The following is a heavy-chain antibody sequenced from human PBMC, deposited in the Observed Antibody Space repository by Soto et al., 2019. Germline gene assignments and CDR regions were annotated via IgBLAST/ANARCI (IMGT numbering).Heavy chain of an antibody. CDR2: ISAYNGNT. J-gene: IGHJ5*02. CDR3: ARVFGITIFGLVNHWFDP. D-gene: IGHD3-3*01. V-gene: IGHV1-18*01. CDR1: GYTFTSYG. Sequence: ASVKVSCKASGYTFTSYGISWVRQAPGQGLEWMGWISAYNGNTNYAQKLQGRVTMTTDTSTSTAYMELRSLRPDDTAVYYCARVFGITIFGLVNHWFDPWGQGTLVTVSS.